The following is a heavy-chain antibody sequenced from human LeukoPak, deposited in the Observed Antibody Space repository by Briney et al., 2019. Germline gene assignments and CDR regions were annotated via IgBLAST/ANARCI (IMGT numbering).Heavy chain of an antibody. J-gene: IGHJ3*02. CDR2: IYYSGST. Sequence: SETLSLTCAVSGGSISSYYWRWIRQPPGKGLEWIGYIYYSGSTNYNPSLKSRVTISVDTSKNQFSLKLSSVTAADTAVYYCARTLSIAARPDAFDICVQGTMVTVSS. D-gene: IGHD6-6*01. CDR1: GGSISSYY. V-gene: IGHV4-59*08. CDR3: ARTLSIAARPDAFDI.